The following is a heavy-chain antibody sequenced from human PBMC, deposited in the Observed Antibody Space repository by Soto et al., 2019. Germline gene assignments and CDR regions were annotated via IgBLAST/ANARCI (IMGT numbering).Heavy chain of an antibody. V-gene: IGHV3-33*08. CDR3: ARGGQLLAFDY. CDR1: GFTFSSYA. Sequence: QVQLVESGGGVVQPGRSLRLSCAASGFTFSSYAMHWVRQAPGKGLEWVAVIWYDGSNKYYADSVKGRFTISRDNSKNTLYLQMNSLRAEDTAVYYCARGGQLLAFDYWGQGTLVTVSS. J-gene: IGHJ4*02. D-gene: IGHD2-2*01. CDR2: IWYDGSNK.